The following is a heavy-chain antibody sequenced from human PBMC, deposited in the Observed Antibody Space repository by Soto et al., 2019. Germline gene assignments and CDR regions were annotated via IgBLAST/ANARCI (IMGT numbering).Heavy chain of an antibody. CDR1: GYSISSGYY. J-gene: IGHJ4*02. CDR2: IYHSGST. V-gene: IGHV4-38-2*01. CDR3: ARAPLELTDFDY. D-gene: IGHD1-7*01. Sequence: SETLSLTCAVSGYSISSGYYWGWIRQPPGKGLEWIGSIYHSGSTHYNPSLKSRVTISVDTSKNQFSLKLSSVTAADTAVYYCARAPLELTDFDYWGQGTLVTVSS.